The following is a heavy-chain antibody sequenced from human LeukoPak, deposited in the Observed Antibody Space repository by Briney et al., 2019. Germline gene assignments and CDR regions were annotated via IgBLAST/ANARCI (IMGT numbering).Heavy chain of an antibody. Sequence: SQTLSLTCAVSGGSISSGGYSWSWIRQPPGKGLEWIGYIYHSGSTYYNPSLKSRVTISVDRSKNQFSLKLSSVTAAGTAVYYCARTSYVDTAMVTPFDYWGQGTLVTVSS. V-gene: IGHV4-30-2*01. CDR3: ARTSYVDTAMVTPFDY. CDR1: GGSISSGGYS. D-gene: IGHD5-18*01. J-gene: IGHJ4*02. CDR2: IYHSGST.